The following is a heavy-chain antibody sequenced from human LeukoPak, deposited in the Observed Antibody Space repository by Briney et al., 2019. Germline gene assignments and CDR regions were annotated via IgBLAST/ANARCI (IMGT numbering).Heavy chain of an antibody. D-gene: IGHD4-23*01. Sequence: GGSLRLSCAASGFTFSTYSMNWVRQTPGKGLEWVSSISSSSTYIYYADSVKGRFTISRDKAKDSLFLQMNSLRAEDTAVYYCARGGTTMVTDYVYWGQGTLVTVSS. CDR2: ISSSSTYI. J-gene: IGHJ4*02. CDR1: GFTFSTYS. V-gene: IGHV3-21*01. CDR3: ARGGTTMVTDYVY.